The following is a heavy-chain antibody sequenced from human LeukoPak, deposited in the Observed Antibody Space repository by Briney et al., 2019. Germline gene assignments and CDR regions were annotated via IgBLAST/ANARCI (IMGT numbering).Heavy chain of an antibody. V-gene: IGHV1-18*01. CDR1: RYTFTTSG. J-gene: IGHJ4*02. Sequence: GASVKVSCKASRYTFTTSGISWVRQAPGQGLGWRGWISGYNGNTNYAQKFQDRVTMTTDTSTSTDYMELRTQRSDDSAVYYCARIRYGSNSCDFWGQGGLVTVSS. CDR2: ISGYNGNT. D-gene: IGHD4-23*01. CDR3: ARIRYGSNSCDF.